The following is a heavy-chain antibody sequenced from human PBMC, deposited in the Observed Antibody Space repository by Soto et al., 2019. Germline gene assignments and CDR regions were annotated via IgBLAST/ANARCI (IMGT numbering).Heavy chain of an antibody. CDR1: GFTFSIYP. D-gene: IGHD1-1*01. CDR3: AKSRVESGRGYFDL. V-gene: IGHV3-23*01. Sequence: EVQLLESGGGLVQPGGSLRLSCAASGFTFSIYPMSWVRQTPEKGLEWVSTIGTTGGDTYYADSVRGRSPISRDDSKNTLYLPMSRLRAEVSAVYYWAKSRVESGRGYFDLWGRGTLVTVSS. J-gene: IGHJ2*01. CDR2: IGTTGGDT.